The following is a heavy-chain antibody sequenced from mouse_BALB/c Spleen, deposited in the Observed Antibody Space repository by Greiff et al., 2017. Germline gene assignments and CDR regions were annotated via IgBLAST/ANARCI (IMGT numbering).Heavy chain of an antibody. CDR3: ARSNWDGGWFAY. CDR2: ISSGSSTI. D-gene: IGHD4-1*01. V-gene: IGHV5-17*02. Sequence: EVKLVESGGGLVQPGGSRKLSCAASGFTFSSFGMHWVRQAPEKGLEWVAYISSGSSTIYYADTVKGRFTISRDNPKNTLFLQMTSLRSEDTAMYYCARSNWDGGWFAYWGQGTLVTVSA. J-gene: IGHJ3*01. CDR1: GFTFSSFG.